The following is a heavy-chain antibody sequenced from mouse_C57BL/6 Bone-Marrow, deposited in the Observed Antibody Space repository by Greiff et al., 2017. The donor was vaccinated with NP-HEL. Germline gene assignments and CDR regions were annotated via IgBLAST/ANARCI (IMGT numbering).Heavy chain of an antibody. D-gene: IGHD2-1*01. CDR2: INPNNGGT. J-gene: IGHJ2*01. V-gene: IGHV1-26*01. CDR1: GYTFTDYY. CDR3: ARGEVNYDY. Sequence: EVQLQQSGPELVKPGASVKISCKASGYTFTDYYMNWVKQSHGKSLEWIGDINPNNGGTSYNQKFKGKATLTVDNSSSTAYLELRSLTSKDSAVYYCARGEVNYDYWGQGTTLTVSS.